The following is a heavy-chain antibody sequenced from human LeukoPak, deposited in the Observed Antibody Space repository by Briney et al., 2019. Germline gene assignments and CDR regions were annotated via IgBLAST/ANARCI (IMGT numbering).Heavy chain of an antibody. CDR1: GYTFTSYA. D-gene: IGHD4-17*01. CDR2: INAGNGNT. Sequence: GASVKVSCNASGYTFTSYAMHWVRQAPGQRLEWMGWINAGNGNTKYSQKFQGRVTITRDTSASTAYMELSSLRSEDTAVYYCACSVTTQFQGDYWGQGTLVTVSS. CDR3: ACSVTTQFQGDY. V-gene: IGHV1-3*01. J-gene: IGHJ4*02.